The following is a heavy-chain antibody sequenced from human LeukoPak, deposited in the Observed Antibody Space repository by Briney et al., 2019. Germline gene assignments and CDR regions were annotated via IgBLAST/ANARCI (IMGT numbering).Heavy chain of an antibody. CDR1: GFTFSSYA. J-gene: IGHJ6*02. CDR3: ARERGNIVVVPAAIHYGMDV. V-gene: IGHV3-30-3*01. D-gene: IGHD2-2*01. Sequence: GGSLLLSCAASGFTFSSYAMHWVRQAPGKGLEWVAVISYDGSNKYYADSVKGRFTISRDNSKNTLYLQMNSLRAEDTAVYYCARERGNIVVVPAAIHYGMDVWGQGTTVTVSS. CDR2: ISYDGSNK.